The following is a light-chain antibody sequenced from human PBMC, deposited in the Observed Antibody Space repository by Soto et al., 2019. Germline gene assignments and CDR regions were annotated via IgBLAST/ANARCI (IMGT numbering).Light chain of an antibody. J-gene: IGKJ3*01. CDR1: QSISRY. CDR3: QQTYNTPLVT. Sequence: DIQMTQSPSSLSASVGDRVSITCRASQSISRYLNWYQQKPGKAPEVLIYDASSLRSGVPSRFSGNGSGTDFTLTISSLHPEDFATYYCQQTYNTPLVTFGLGPKWISN. V-gene: IGKV1-39*01. CDR2: DAS.